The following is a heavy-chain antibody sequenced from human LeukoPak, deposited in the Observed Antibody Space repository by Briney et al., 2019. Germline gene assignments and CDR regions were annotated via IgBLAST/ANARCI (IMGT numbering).Heavy chain of an antibody. CDR2: IYHSGTT. CDR1: GYSISSGYY. V-gene: IGHV4-38-2*01. CDR3: ARSIAVTGTFDY. J-gene: IGHJ4*02. Sequence: SETLSLTCSVSGYSISSGYYWGWIRQPPGKGLEWIGNIYHSGTTYYNPSLKSRVTISVDTPKNQFSLKLNSVTADTAVYYCARSIAVTGTFDYWGQGTLVTVSS. D-gene: IGHD6-19*01.